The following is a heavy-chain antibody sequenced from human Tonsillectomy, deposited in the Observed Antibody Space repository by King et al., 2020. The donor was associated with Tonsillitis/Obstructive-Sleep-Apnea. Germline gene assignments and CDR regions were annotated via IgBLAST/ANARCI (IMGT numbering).Heavy chain of an antibody. Sequence: QLVQSGAEVKKPGASVKVSCKASGYTFTDYGISWVRQAPGQGLEWMGWINPYNGNTNYAQNLQGRVQGRVTMTTDTSTSTAYMELRSLRSDDAAVYYCARGSAFDVWGRGTLVTVSS. J-gene: IGHJ3*01. CDR1: GYTFTDYG. CDR2: INPYNGNT. V-gene: IGHV1-18*01. CDR3: ARGSAFDV.